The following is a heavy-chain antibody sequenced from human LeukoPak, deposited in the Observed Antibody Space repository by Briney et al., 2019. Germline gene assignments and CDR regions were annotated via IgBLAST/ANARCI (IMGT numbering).Heavy chain of an antibody. V-gene: IGHV3-23*01. CDR3: ARGPGYGHYFDY. D-gene: IGHD5-12*01. CDR2: VSTTGGST. CDR1: SFTFSSYV. Sequence: GGSLRLSCGASSFTFSSYVMSWVRQAPGKGLEWVSTVSTTGGSTYYADSVKGRFTISRDNSKDTLYLQMNSLRDEDTAVYYCARGPGYGHYFDYWGQGALVTVSS. J-gene: IGHJ4*02.